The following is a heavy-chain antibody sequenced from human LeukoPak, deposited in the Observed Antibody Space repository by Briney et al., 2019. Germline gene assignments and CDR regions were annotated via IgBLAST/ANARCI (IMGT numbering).Heavy chain of an antibody. J-gene: IGHJ2*01. Sequence: GASVKVSCKTFGYSFISHDINWVRQATGQGLQWMGWMNPKSGDTGFAQNSQGRLSMTKDTSTSTAFMELTSLTSDDTAVYYCARVFRAAAGYFYFDVWGRGTLVTVSS. V-gene: IGHV1-8*01. D-gene: IGHD6-13*01. CDR1: GYSFISHD. CDR3: ARVFRAAAGYFYFDV. CDR2: MNPKSGDT.